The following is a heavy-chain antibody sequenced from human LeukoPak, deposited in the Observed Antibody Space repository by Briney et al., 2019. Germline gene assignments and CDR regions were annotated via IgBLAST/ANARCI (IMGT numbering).Heavy chain of an antibody. CDR3: ARVLPYGDYGY. V-gene: IGHV3-23*01. D-gene: IGHD4-17*01. CDR1: GFTSSRYG. Sequence: GGSLRLSCAALGFTSSRYGMSCVSQAPGKGLEWVSVISGSGGSTYYADSVKGRFTISRDNSKNTLYLQMNSLRAEDTAVYYCARVLPYGDYGYWGQGTLVTVSS. CDR2: ISGSGGST. J-gene: IGHJ4*02.